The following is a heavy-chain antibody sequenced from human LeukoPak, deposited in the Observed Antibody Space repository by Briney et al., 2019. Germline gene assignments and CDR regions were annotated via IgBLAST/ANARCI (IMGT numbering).Heavy chain of an antibody. J-gene: IGHJ4*02. Sequence: GASVKVSCKASGGTFSSYAISWVRQAPGQGLEWMGGIIPIFGTANYAQKFQGRVTITADESTSTAYMELSSLRSEDTAVYYCAPDSSGWYGGVYWGQGTLVTVS. D-gene: IGHD6-19*01. CDR1: GGTFSSYA. V-gene: IGHV1-69*13. CDR2: IIPIFGTA. CDR3: APDSSGWYGGVY.